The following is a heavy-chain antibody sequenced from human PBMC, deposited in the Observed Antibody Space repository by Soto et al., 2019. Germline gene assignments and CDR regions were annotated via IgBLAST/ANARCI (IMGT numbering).Heavy chain of an antibody. CDR3: TRGLASGDY. J-gene: IGHJ4*02. V-gene: IGHV1-46*03. Sequence: QVQLVQPGAEVKKPGASVKFSCKASGYIFTNFYIHWVRQAPGQGLDWIGIINPNGGSTNYAQHFQGRVTMTRDTATSTVYLDLSSLRSEDTAVYYCTRGLASGDYWGQGTLITVSS. CDR1: GYIFTNFY. CDR2: INPNGGST. D-gene: IGHD6-6*01.